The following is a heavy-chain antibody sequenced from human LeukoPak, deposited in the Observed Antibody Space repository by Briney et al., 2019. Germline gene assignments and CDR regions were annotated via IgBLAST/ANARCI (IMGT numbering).Heavy chain of an antibody. CDR2: INHSGST. J-gene: IGHJ4*02. D-gene: IGHD3-10*01. V-gene: IGHV4-34*01. CDR3: ARGDITMVRGVIPIRNYFDY. Sequence: SSETLSLTRAVYGGSFSGYYWSWIRQPPGKGLEWIGEINHSGSTNYNPSLKSRVTISVDTSKNQFSLKLSSVTAADTAVYYCARGDITMVRGVIPIRNYFDYWGQGTLVTVSS. CDR1: GGSFSGYY.